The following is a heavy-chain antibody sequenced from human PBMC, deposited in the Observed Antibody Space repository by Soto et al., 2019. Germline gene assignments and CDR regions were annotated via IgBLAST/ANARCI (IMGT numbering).Heavy chain of an antibody. J-gene: IGHJ6*02. Sequence: PGESLKISCNVSGYSFTSYCIGCVGQKPGKGLGWMGINYPGNSDTKYSPCFQGQVTISADTSTSTVSLSWSTLKASDAPMYYCARRGPNWKYVSYYYGMDVWGQGTTVTVSS. CDR2: NYPGNSDT. CDR1: GYSFTSYC. CDR3: ARRGPNWKYVSYYYGMDV. D-gene: IGHD1-7*01. V-gene: IGHV5-51*01.